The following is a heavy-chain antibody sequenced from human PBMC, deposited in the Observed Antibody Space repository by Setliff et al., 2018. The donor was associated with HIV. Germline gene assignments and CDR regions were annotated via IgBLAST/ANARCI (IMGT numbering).Heavy chain of an antibody. V-gene: IGHV3-23*01. CDR3: ASDLIWGFDY. J-gene: IGHJ4*02. CDR2: ISGSGGST. Sequence: GGSLRLSCAASGFTFSSYAMSGVRQAQGKGLEWVSSISGSGGSTYYADSVKGRFTISRDNSMSSLYLQLNSLRSEDTAVYYCASDLIWGFDYWGQGTPVTVSS. D-gene: IGHD3-16*01. CDR1: GFTFSSYA.